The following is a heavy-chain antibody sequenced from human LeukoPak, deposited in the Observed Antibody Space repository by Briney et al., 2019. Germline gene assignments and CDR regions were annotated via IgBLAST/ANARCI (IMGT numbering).Heavy chain of an antibody. J-gene: IGHJ3*02. CDR3: AATMVQGVQRVWDAFDI. CDR1: GGSISSYY. D-gene: IGHD3-10*01. Sequence: SETLSLTCTVPGGSISSYYWSWIRQPAGKGLEWIGRIYTSGSTNYNPSLKSRVTMSVDTSKNQFSLKLSSVTAADTAVDYCAATMVQGVQRVWDAFDIWGQGTMVTVSS. V-gene: IGHV4-4*07. CDR2: IYTSGST.